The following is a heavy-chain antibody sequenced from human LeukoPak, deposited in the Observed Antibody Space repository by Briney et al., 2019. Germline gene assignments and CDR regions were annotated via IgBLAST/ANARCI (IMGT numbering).Heavy chain of an antibody. CDR2: MYHDGRT. Sequence: SETLSLTCAVSGYYWGWIRQPPGKGLEWIGSMYHDGRTYYNPSLKSRVTISVDTSKKQFSLRLSSVTAADTAVHYCAARFTVTANYFDHWDQGTLVTVSS. CDR1: GYY. J-gene: IGHJ4*02. D-gene: IGHD4-17*01. V-gene: IGHV4-38-2*01. CDR3: AARFTVTANYFDH.